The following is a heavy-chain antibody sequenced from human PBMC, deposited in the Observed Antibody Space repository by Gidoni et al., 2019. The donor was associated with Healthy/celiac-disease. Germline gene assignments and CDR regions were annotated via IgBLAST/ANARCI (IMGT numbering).Heavy chain of an antibody. CDR2: ISSSGSTI. Sequence: EVQLVESGGGLVQPGGSLRLSCAASGFTFSSYEMNWVLQAPGKGLEWVSYISSSGSTICYADSVKGRFTISRDNAKNSLYLQMNSLRAEDTAVYYCAREYGSGSYYNWYYFDYWGQGTLVTVSS. CDR3: AREYGSGSYYNWYYFDY. CDR1: GFTFSSYE. D-gene: IGHD3-10*01. J-gene: IGHJ4*02. V-gene: IGHV3-48*03.